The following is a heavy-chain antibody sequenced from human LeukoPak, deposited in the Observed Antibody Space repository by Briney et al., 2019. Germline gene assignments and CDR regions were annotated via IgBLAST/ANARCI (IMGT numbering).Heavy chain of an antibody. J-gene: IGHJ6*03. Sequence: ASVKVSCKASGYTFTSYGIIWVRQAPGQGLEWMGWISAYNGNTNYAQKLQGRVTMTTDTSTSTAHMELRSLRSDDTAVYYCARDSRGYYDFWSGYRVGEDMDVWGKGTTVTVSS. CDR1: GYTFTSYG. CDR3: ARDSRGYYDFWSGYRVGEDMDV. CDR2: ISAYNGNT. D-gene: IGHD3-3*01. V-gene: IGHV1-18*01.